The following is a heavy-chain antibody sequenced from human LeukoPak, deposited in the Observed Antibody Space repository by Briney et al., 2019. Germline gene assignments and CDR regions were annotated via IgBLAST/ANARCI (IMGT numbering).Heavy chain of an antibody. CDR2: IYYSGST. D-gene: IGHD5-12*01. J-gene: IGHJ4*02. V-gene: IGHV4-59*01. Sequence: SETLSLTCTVSGGSISSYYWSWIRQPPGKGLEWIGYIYYSGSTNYNPSLKSRVTISVDTSKNQFSLKLSSVTAADTAVYYCARDTGYSGYDWGQGTLVTVSS. CDR1: GGSISSYY. CDR3: ARDTGYSGYD.